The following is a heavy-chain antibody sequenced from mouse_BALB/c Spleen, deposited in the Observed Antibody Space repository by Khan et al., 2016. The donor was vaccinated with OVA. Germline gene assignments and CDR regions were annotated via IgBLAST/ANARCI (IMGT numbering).Heavy chain of an antibody. CDR2: TTSGGSYT. CDR1: AFTFSSYG. CDR3: ARLRSS. Sequence: EVELVESGGDLVKPGGSLKLSCAASAFTFSSYGMSWVRQTPDKRLEWVATTTSGGSYTYYPDSVKGRFTISRDNAKNTLYLQMTSLKSGDTAMYYCARLRSSWGQGTLVTVSA. D-gene: IGHD1-1*01. J-gene: IGHJ3*01. V-gene: IGHV5-6*01.